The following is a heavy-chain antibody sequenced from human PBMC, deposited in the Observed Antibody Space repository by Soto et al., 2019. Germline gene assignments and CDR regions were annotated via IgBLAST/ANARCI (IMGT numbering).Heavy chain of an antibody. V-gene: IGHV5-51*01. CDR2: IYPGDSDT. CDR1: GYSFTSYW. D-gene: IGHD2-2*01. J-gene: IGHJ6*02. Sequence: PGESLKISCKGSGYSFTSYWIGWVRQMPGKGLEWMGIIYPGDSDTRYSPSFQGQVTISADKSISTAYLQWSSLKASDTAMYYCARDIVVVPAAKVYYYYGMDVWGQGTTVTVSS. CDR3: ARDIVVVPAAKVYYYYGMDV.